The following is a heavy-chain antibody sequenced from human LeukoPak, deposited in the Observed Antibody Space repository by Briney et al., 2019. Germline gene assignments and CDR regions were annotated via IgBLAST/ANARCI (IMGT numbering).Heavy chain of an antibody. Sequence: PSETLSLTCAVYGGSFSGYYWSWIRQPPGKGLEWIGEINHSGSTNYNPSLKSRVTISVDTSKNQFSLKLSSVTAADTAVYYCARGPRHSAAGRLDYWGQGTLVTVSS. CDR3: ARGPRHSAAGRLDY. CDR1: GGSFSGYY. CDR2: INHSGST. D-gene: IGHD6-19*01. J-gene: IGHJ4*02. V-gene: IGHV4-34*01.